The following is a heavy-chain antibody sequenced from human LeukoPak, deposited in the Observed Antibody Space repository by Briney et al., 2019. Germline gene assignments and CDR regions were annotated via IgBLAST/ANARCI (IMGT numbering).Heavy chain of an antibody. V-gene: IGHV3-33*01. Sequence: GGSLRLSCAASGFTFSYYGMQWVRQAPGKGLEWVALIWHDGSKQYYADSVKGRFTISRDNSKTTLYLQMNSLRADDTTMYYCARDADTTNHFSWLDYWGQGTLVTVSS. D-gene: IGHD2-8*01. CDR3: ARDADTTNHFSWLDY. CDR1: GFTFSYYG. CDR2: IWHDGSKQ. J-gene: IGHJ4*02.